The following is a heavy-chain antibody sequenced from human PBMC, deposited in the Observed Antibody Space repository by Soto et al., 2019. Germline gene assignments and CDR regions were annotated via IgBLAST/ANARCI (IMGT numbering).Heavy chain of an antibody. D-gene: IGHD3-3*01. CDR3: ARVSCFLEWPCGWFDP. CDR2: INPNSGGT. J-gene: IGHJ5*02. Sequence: ASVKVSCKASGYTFTGYYMHWVRQAPGQGLEWMGWINPNSGGTNYAQKFQGWVTMTRDTSISTAYMELSRLRSDDTAVYYCARVSCFLEWPCGWFDPWGQGTLVTVSS. CDR1: GYTFTGYY. V-gene: IGHV1-2*04.